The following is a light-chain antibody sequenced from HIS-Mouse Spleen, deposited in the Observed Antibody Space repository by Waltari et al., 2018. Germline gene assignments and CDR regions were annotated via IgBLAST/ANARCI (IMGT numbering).Light chain of an antibody. CDR3: QQANSFPSFTLFT. CDR1: QGISSW. CDR2: AAS. V-gene: IGKV1-12*02. J-gene: IGKJ3*01. Sequence: DIQMTQSPSSVSASVADRVPIPSRARQGISSWLAWYQQKPGNAPKLLIYAASSLQSGVPSRFSGSGSGTDFTLTISSLQPEDFATYYCQQANSFPSFTLFTFGPGTKVDIK.